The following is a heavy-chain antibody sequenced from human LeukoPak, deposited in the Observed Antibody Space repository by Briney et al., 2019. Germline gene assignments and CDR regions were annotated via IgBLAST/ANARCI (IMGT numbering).Heavy chain of an antibody. CDR3: ARSAYYYDSSGFLQPAYCDY. V-gene: IGHV1-18*04. CDR2: ISAYNGKT. CDR1: GYTFTIYA. D-gene: IGHD3-22*01. J-gene: IGHJ4*02. Sequence: ASATVSCKASGYTFTIYATTWVRQAPGQGPEGMGWISAYNGKTIYAQKFQGRVTMTTNTSTSTVYMELTSLRSDDTAVYYCARSAYYYDSSGFLQPAYCDYWGQGTQITVSS.